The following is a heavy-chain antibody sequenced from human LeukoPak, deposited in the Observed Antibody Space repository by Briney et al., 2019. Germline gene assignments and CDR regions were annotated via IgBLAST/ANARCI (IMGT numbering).Heavy chain of an antibody. Sequence: GGSLRLSCAASGFTFSSFAMSWVRQAPGKGLEWVSGISSKSVPRTYYTDSVKGRFTISRDNSKDTLNLEMNSLRAEDTAVYYCAAAGRGDSSGYYYWGQGTLVTVSS. CDR1: GFTFSSFA. D-gene: IGHD3-22*01. J-gene: IGHJ4*02. V-gene: IGHV3-23*01. CDR2: ISSKSVPRT. CDR3: AAAGRGDSSGYYY.